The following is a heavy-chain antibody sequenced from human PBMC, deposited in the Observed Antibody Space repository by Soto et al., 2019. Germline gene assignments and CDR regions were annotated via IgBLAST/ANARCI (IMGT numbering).Heavy chain of an antibody. Sequence: EGSLRLSCAASGFTFSSYAMSWVRQAPGKGLEWVSAISGSGGSTYYADSVKGRFTISRDNSKNTLYLQMNSLRAEDTAVYYCAKDRRKSPYHDAFDIWGQGTMVTVSS. CDR1: GFTFSSYA. CDR2: ISGSGGST. V-gene: IGHV3-23*01. J-gene: IGHJ3*02. D-gene: IGHD2-2*01. CDR3: AKDRRKSPYHDAFDI.